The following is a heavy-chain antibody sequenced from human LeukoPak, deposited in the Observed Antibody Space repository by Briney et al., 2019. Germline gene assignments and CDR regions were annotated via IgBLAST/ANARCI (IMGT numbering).Heavy chain of an antibody. Sequence: GSLRLSCAASGFTFSSYAMSWIRQPPGKGLEWIGEINHSGSTNYNPSLKSRVTISVDTSKNQFSLKLSSVTAADTAVYYCARVSYSSSWYPNQPVLYYYYMDVWGKGTTVTVSS. V-gene: IGHV4-34*01. D-gene: IGHD6-13*01. CDR1: GFTFSSYA. CDR2: INHSGST. J-gene: IGHJ6*03. CDR3: ARVSYSSSWYPNQPVLYYYYMDV.